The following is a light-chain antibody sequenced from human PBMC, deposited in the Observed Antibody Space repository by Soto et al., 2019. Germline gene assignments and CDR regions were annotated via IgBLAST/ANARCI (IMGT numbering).Light chain of an antibody. CDR3: QQYYTYPLA. V-gene: IGKV1-8*01. J-gene: IGKJ1*01. CDR2: AAS. Sequence: ALRMTQSPSSISAFTGDRVTITCRASQPISTYLAWYQQKPGTAPTLLIYAASTLQSGVPSRFSGSGSGTEFTLTISCLQSEDFATYFCQQYYTYPLAFGQGTKVEIK. CDR1: QPISTY.